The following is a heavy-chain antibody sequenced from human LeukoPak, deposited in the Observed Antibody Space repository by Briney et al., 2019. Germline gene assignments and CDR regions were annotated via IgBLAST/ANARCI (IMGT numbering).Heavy chain of an antibody. Sequence: QAGGSLRPSCAASGFTFSGFAMSWIRQAPGKGLEWVSSISRSGESTFYADSVRGRFTISRDNSKNTVSLQMESLRAEDTALYYCAKDYAVGSIDYWGQGTLVTVSS. CDR2: ISRSGEST. D-gene: IGHD3-16*01. J-gene: IGHJ4*02. CDR1: GFTFSGFA. V-gene: IGHV3-23*01. CDR3: AKDYAVGSIDY.